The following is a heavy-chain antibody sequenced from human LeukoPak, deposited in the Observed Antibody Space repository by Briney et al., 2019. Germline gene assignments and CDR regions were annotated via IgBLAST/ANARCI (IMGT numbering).Heavy chain of an antibody. CDR3: AKDIEYPGYYYGMDV. Sequence: GGSLRLSCAASGFTFDDYAMHWVRQAPGKGLEWVSLISGDGGSTYYADSVKGRFTISRDNSKNSLYLQMNSLRTEGTALYYCAKDIEYPGYYYGMDVWGQGTTVTVSS. J-gene: IGHJ6*02. D-gene: IGHD2-2*01. CDR1: GFTFDDYA. V-gene: IGHV3-43*02. CDR2: ISGDGGST.